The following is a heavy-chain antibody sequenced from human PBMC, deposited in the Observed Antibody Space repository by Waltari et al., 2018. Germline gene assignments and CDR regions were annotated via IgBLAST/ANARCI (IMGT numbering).Heavy chain of an antibody. Sequence: QVQLVQSGAEVKKPGASVKVSCKVSGYTLTELSMHWVRQAPGKGLEWMGGVEPEEGQTIYARNCQGRVTMTADTATDTASMELSSLGSEDTAVYYCATDSGQPLLYYRGGMDVWGQGTTVTVSS. J-gene: IGHJ6*02. CDR3: ATDSGQPLLYYRGGMDV. V-gene: IGHV1-24*01. CDR2: VEPEEGQT. D-gene: IGHD3-10*01. CDR1: GYTLTELS.